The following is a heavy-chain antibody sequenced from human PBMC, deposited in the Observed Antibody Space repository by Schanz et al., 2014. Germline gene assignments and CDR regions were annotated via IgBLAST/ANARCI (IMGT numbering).Heavy chain of an antibody. Sequence: QVQLVESGGGMVQPGRSLRLSCAASGFTLSRYTMHWVRQAPGKGLEWVAVIWYDGSNKYYSDSVKGRFTISRDNSKNTLYLQMNSLRAEDTAVYYCAKGMELLPVYFHYWGQGTLVTVSS. V-gene: IGHV3-33*08. J-gene: IGHJ4*02. D-gene: IGHD1-7*01. CDR1: GFTLSRYT. CDR2: IWYDGSNK. CDR3: AKGMELLPVYFHY.